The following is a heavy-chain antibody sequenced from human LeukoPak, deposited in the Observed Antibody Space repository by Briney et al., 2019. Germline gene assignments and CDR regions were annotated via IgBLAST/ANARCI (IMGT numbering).Heavy chain of an antibody. CDR3: AKKKTDYSYPSSFDY. V-gene: IGHV3-7*01. Sequence: GGSLRLSCAASGFTFSRYLMTWVRQAPGKGLECVATVKEDGSEGYYVDSVKGRFTISRDNTKNSLYLQMNSLRAEDTAVYYCAKKKTDYSYPSSFDYWGQGTLVTVSS. D-gene: IGHD4-11*01. CDR1: GFTFSRYL. J-gene: IGHJ4*02. CDR2: VKEDGSEG.